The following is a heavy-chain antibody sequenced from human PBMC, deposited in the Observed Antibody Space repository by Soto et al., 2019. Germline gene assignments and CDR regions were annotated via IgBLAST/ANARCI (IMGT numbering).Heavy chain of an antibody. J-gene: IGHJ4*02. CDR1: GGTFSSYS. CDR2: IIPIFGTA. V-gene: IGHV1-69*01. Sequence: QVQLVQSGAEVNKTGSSVKVSCKASGGTFSSYSINWVRQAPGQGLEWMGEIIPIFGTANYAQKFQGRVTINADESTSTAYMELSSLRSEDTAVYYCARDGGRHSGGIDYWGQGTLVTVSS. D-gene: IGHD1-26*01. CDR3: ARDGGRHSGGIDY.